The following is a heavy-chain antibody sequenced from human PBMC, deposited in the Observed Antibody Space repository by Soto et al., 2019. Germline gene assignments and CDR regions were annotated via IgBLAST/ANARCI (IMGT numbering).Heavy chain of an antibody. CDR3: AKVTKRAAAGRYEYYKYGMDV. D-gene: IGHD6-13*01. V-gene: IGHV3-23*01. CDR2: ISGCGGSS. J-gene: IGHJ6*02. Sequence: PGGSLRLSCVASGFSFSNYNMNWVRQAPGKGLEWVSVISGCGGSSYYAASVKGRFTISRDNSKNTLFLQMNGLRAEDTAVYYCAKVTKRAAAGRYEYYKYGMDVWGQGTTVTVSS. CDR1: GFSFSNYN.